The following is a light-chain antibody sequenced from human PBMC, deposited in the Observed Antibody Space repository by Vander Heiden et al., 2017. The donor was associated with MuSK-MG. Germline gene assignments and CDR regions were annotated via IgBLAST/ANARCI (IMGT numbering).Light chain of an antibody. V-gene: IGLV2-8*01. CDR2: EVT. J-gene: IGLJ2*01. CDR3: SSYAGSDNLI. CDR1: SSDAGDYNY. Sequence: QSALTQPPSASGSPGQSVTISCTGTSSDAGDYNYVSWYQQHPGNAPKLMIYEVTKRPSGVPDRFSGSKSGNTASLTVSGLQAEDEADYYCSSYAGSDNLIFGGGTKLTVL.